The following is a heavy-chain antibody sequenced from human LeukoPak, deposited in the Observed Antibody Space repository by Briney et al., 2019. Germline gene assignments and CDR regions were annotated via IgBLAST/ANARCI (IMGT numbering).Heavy chain of an antibody. CDR3: AKDRGNDYGVFDY. D-gene: IGHD4-17*01. V-gene: IGHV3-48*01. CDR2: ISSGSGTP. CDR1: GFIFSSYS. J-gene: IGHJ4*02. Sequence: PGESLRLSCAASGFIFSSYSMNWVRQTPGKGLEWISYISSGSGTPYYGDSVQGRFITSRDNAKNSPHLQINSLRAEDTGVYYCAKDRGNDYGVFDYWGQGILVTVSS.